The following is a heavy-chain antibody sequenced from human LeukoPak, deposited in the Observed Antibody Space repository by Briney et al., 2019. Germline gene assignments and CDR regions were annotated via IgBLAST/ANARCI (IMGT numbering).Heavy chain of an antibody. J-gene: IGHJ4*02. CDR3: ARTGSRWGPRFDY. CDR1: GGSISSSSYY. D-gene: IGHD4-23*01. V-gene: IGHV4-39*07. CDR2: INHSGST. Sequence: PSETLSLTCTVSGGSISSSSYYWGWIRQPPGKGLEWIGEINHSGSTNYNPSLKSRVTISVDTSKNQFSLKLSSVTAADTAVYYCARTGSRWGPRFDYWGQGTLVTVSS.